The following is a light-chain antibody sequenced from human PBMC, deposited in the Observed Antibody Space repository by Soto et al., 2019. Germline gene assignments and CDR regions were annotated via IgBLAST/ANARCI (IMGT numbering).Light chain of an antibody. CDR1: SADVGGFNY. CDR2: EVN. J-gene: IGLJ1*01. V-gene: IGLV2-14*01. Sequence: HSVLTXPASVSGSPGQSITISCTGTSADVGGFNYVSWYQQHPGKAPKLMIYEVNNRPSGVSNRFSGSKSGNTASLTISGLQAEDEADYYCSSYTSSSTYVFGTGTKVTVL. CDR3: SSYTSSSTYV.